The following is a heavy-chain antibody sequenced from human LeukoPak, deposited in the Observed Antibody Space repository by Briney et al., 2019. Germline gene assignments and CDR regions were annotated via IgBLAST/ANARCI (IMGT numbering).Heavy chain of an antibody. Sequence: SETLSLTCAVSGGSISSGGYSWSWIRQPPGKGLEWIGYIYHSGSTYYNPSLKSRVTISVDSSKNQFSLKLSSVTAADTAVYYCAGHTYARPFDFWGQGTLVTVSS. CDR2: IYHSGST. D-gene: IGHD6-6*01. J-gene: IGHJ4*02. CDR3: AGHTYARPFDF. V-gene: IGHV4-30-2*01. CDR1: GGSISSGGYS.